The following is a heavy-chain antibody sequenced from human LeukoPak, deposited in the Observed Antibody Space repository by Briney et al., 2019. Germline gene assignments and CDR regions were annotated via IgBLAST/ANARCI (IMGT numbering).Heavy chain of an antibody. CDR2: IIPILGIA. V-gene: IGHV1-69*04. CDR1: GGTFSSYA. J-gene: IGHJ3*02. D-gene: IGHD3-10*01. CDR3: AKDSWPYYGSGSYPGSI. Sequence: GVSVKVSCKASGGTFSSYAISWVRQAPGQGLEWMGRIIPILGIANYAQKFQGRVTITADKSTSTAYMELSSLRSEDTALYYCAKDSWPYYGSGSYPGSIWGQGTMVTVSS.